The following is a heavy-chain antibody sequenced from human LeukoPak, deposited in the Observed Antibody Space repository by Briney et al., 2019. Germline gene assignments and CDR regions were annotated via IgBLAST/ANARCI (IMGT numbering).Heavy chain of an antibody. CDR3: ARDRASGSYYGVENDY. V-gene: IGHV1-18*01. D-gene: IGHD1-26*01. CDR1: GYTFSSYG. J-gene: IGHJ4*02. CDR2: ISAYNGNT. Sequence: ASVKVSCKAPGYTFSSYGISWVRQAPGQGLEWMAWISAYNGNTNYAQNLQGRVTMTTDTSTSTAHMELRSLRSDDTAVYYCARDRASGSYYGVENDYWGQGTLVTVSS.